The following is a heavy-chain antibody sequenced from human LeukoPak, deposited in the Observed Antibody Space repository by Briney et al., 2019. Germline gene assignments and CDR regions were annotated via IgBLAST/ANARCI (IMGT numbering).Heavy chain of an antibody. CDR3: ARAVRIWFGEPGYFDY. CDR2: IYSGGST. V-gene: IGHV3-66*01. CDR1: GFTVSSNY. J-gene: IGHJ4*02. Sequence: GGSLRLSCAAPGFTVSSNYMSWVRQAPGKGLEWVSVIYSGGSTYYADSVKGRFTISRDNSKNTLYLQMNSLRAEDTAVYYCARAVRIWFGEPGYFDYWGQGTLVTVSS. D-gene: IGHD3-10*01.